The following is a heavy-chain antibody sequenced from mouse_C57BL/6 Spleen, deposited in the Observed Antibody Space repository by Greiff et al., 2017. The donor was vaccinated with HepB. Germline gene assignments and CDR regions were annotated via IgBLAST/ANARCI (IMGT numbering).Heavy chain of an antibody. CDR3: TRADWDWYFDV. Sequence: EVKLMESGEGLVKPGGSLKLSCAASGFTFSSYAMSWVRQTPEKRLEWVAYISSGGDYIYYADTVKGRFTISRDNARNTLYLQMSSLKSEDTAMYYCTRADWDWYFDVWGTGTTVTVSS. D-gene: IGHD4-1*01. CDR2: ISSGGDYI. V-gene: IGHV5-9-1*02. J-gene: IGHJ1*03. CDR1: GFTFSSYA.